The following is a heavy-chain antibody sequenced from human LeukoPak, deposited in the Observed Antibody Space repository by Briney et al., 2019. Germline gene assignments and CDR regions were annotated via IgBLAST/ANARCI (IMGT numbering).Heavy chain of an antibody. J-gene: IGHJ6*02. CDR3: ARRRRYYDFWSGLGAQPEYCGMDV. Sequence: ASVKVSCKASGYTFTSYDINWVRQATGQGLEWMGWMNPNSGNTGYAQKFQGRVTMTRNTSISTAYMELSSLRSEDTAVYYCARRRRYYDFWSGLGAQPEYCGMDVWGQGTTVTVSS. CDR1: GYTFTSYD. CDR2: MNPNSGNT. D-gene: IGHD3-3*01. V-gene: IGHV1-8*01.